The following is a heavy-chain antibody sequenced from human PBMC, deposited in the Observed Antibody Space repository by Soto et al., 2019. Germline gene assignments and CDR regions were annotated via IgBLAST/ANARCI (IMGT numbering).Heavy chain of an antibody. V-gene: IGHV4-61*01. Sequence: QVQLQESGPGLVKPSETLSLTCTVSGGSVSSGSYYWSWIRQPPGKGLEWIGYIYYSGSTNYNPSLKSRVTISVDTSKNQFSLKLSSVTAADTAVYYCASSPFTDTPFDYWGQGTLVTVSS. CDR2: IYYSGST. J-gene: IGHJ4*02. CDR1: GGSVSSGSYY. CDR3: ASSPFTDTPFDY. D-gene: IGHD3-16*01.